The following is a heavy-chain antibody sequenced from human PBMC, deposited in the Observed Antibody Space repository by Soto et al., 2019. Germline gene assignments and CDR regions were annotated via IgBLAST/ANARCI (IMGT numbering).Heavy chain of an antibody. CDR1: GYTFTGYY. V-gene: IGHV1-2*04. J-gene: IGHJ6*02. Sequence: ASVKVSCKASGYTFTGYYMHWVRQAPGQGLEWMGWINPNSGGTNYAQKFQGWVTMTRDTSISTAYMELSRLRSDDTAVYYCARASDYYVSGSYFPMYYYGMYVWGQGTTVTVSS. D-gene: IGHD3-10*01. CDR2: INPNSGGT. CDR3: ARASDYYVSGSYFPMYYYGMYV.